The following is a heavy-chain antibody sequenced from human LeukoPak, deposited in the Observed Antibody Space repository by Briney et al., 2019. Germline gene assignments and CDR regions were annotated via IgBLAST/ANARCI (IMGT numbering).Heavy chain of an antibody. J-gene: IGHJ4*02. CDR1: GYTFISYG. CDR2: VSAYADDT. CDR3: ARDCIGCHGFDY. V-gene: IGHV1-18*01. Sequence: ASVKVSCKASGYTFISYGISWVRQASGQGLEWMGWVSAYADDTNYVQKFQGRVTMTTDTSTSTAYMELRSLRFDDTAVYYCARDCIGCHGFDYWGQGTLVTVSS. D-gene: IGHD2-15*01.